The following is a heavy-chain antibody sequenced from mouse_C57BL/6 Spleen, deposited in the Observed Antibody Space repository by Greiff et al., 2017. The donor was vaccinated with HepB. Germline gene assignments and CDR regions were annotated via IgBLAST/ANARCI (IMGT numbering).Heavy chain of an antibody. CDR1: GFSLTSYA. CDR3: ARNYQYYYGSSYAMDY. Sequence: VKVVESGPGLVAPSQSLSITCTVSGFSLTSYAISWVRQPPGKGLEWLGVIWTGGGTNYNSALKSRLSISKDNSKSQVFLKMNSLQTDDTARYYCARNYQYYYGSSYAMDYWGQGTSVTVSS. J-gene: IGHJ4*01. V-gene: IGHV2-9-1*01. D-gene: IGHD1-1*01. CDR2: IWTGGGT.